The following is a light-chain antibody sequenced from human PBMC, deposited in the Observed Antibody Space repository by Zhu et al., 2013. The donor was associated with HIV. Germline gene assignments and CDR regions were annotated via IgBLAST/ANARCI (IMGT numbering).Light chain of an antibody. Sequence: QSVLTQPPSLSAAPGQKVTISCSGSSSNIESNYVSWYRQFPGTAPKLLIYDNDKRPSGTPDRFSGSKSGSSATLDITGLQSEDEADYYCEVWDDNLKRVFGGGTRLTVL. CDR2: DND. CDR1: SSNIESNY. J-gene: IGLJ3*02. CDR3: EVWDDNLKRV. V-gene: IGLV1-51*01.